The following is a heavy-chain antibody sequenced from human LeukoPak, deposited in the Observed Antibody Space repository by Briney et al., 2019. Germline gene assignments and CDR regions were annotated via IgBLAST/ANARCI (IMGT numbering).Heavy chain of an antibody. V-gene: IGHV3-21*01. CDR3: ARSHGDWGYFDY. D-gene: IGHD4-17*01. CDR2: ISSSSSYI. J-gene: IGHJ4*02. CDR1: GFTFSSYS. Sequence: GGSLRLSCAASGFTFSSYSMNWVRQAPGKGLEWVSSISSSSSYIYYADSVKGRFTISRDNAKNSLYLQMNSLRAEDTAVYYCARSHGDWGYFDYWGQGTLVTVS.